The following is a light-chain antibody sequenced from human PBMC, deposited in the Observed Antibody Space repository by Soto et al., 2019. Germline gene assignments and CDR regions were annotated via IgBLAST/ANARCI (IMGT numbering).Light chain of an antibody. J-gene: IGKJ1*01. Sequence: AIQMTQSPSSLSASVGDTVTITCRASQGIRTELGWYQQKPGKAPKLLIYGASTLQGGVPSRISGSGSGTEFTLTISSLQPADFATYYCLQDYGYPRTFGQGTKVEIK. V-gene: IGKV1-6*01. CDR2: GAS. CDR1: QGIRTE. CDR3: LQDYGYPRT.